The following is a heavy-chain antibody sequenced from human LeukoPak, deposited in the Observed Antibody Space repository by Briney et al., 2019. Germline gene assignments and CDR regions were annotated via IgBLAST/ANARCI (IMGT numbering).Heavy chain of an antibody. CDR1: GFTLSTYW. D-gene: IGHD3-10*01. CDR2: IKQDGTEK. Sequence: GGSLRLSCAASGFTLSTYWMSWVRQAPGKGLEWVANIKQDGTEKYYVDSVKGRFTISRDNAKNSLSLQMNSLRVEDTAVYYCAKLAKYFYGSETYYFFEHWGQGTPVTASS. CDR3: AKLAKYFYGSETYYFFEH. J-gene: IGHJ4*02. V-gene: IGHV3-7*01.